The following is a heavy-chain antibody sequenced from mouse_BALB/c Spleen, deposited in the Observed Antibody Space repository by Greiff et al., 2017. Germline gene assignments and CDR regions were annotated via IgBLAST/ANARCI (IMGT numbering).Heavy chain of an antibody. Sequence: EVQLQESGGGLVKPGGSLKLSCAASGFTFSSYAMSWVRQTPEKRLEWVASISSGGSTYYPDSVKGRFTISRDNARNILYLQMSSLRSEDTAMYYCARGRDTTVYYFDYWGQGTTLTVSS. V-gene: IGHV5-6-5*01. CDR2: ISSGGST. D-gene: IGHD1-1*01. J-gene: IGHJ2*01. CDR3: ARGRDTTVYYFDY. CDR1: GFTFSSYA.